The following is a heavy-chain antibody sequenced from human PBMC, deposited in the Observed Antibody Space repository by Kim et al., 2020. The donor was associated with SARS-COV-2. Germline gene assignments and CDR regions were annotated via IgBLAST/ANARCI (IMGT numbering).Heavy chain of an antibody. J-gene: IGHJ6*02. CDR3: ARVEGFPMVRGPEQRFYYGMDV. CDR2: IIPIFGTA. V-gene: IGHV1-69*13. Sequence: SVKVSCKASGGTFSSYAISWVRQAPGQGLEWMGGIIPIFGTANYAQKFQGRVTITADESTSTAYMELSSLRSEDTAVYYCARVEGFPMVRGPEQRFYYGMDVWGQGTTVTVSS. CDR1: GGTFSSYA. D-gene: IGHD3-10*01.